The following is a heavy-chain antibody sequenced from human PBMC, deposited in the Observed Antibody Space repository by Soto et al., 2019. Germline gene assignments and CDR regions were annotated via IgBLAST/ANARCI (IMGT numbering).Heavy chain of an antibody. CDR2: IIPIFGTA. Sequence: GASVKVSCKASGGTFSSYAISWVRQAPGQGLAWMGGIIPIFGTANYAQKFQGRVTITADESTSTAYMALSSLRSEDTAVYYCARDGSTVTSIESYYYYGMDVWGQGTTVTVSS. CDR3: ARDGSTVTSIESYYYYGMDV. J-gene: IGHJ6*02. V-gene: IGHV1-69*13. CDR1: GGTFSSYA. D-gene: IGHD4-17*01.